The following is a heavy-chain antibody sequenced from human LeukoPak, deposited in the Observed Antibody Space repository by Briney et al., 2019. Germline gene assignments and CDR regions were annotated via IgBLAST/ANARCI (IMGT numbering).Heavy chain of an antibody. CDR2: IFDSGRN. J-gene: IGHJ3*02. CDR1: GGSISTNY. CDR3: ATLVVVLVKPASVDI. D-gene: IGHD3-22*01. V-gene: IGHV4-59*07. Sequence: SDTLSLPCTVSGGSISTNYWSWIRQPPGKGLEWIGNIFDSGRNNYNPALRSRVTMSVDTSKNQFSLRRSSVTAAATAVYYCATLVVVLVKPASVDIWGQGTIVIVSS.